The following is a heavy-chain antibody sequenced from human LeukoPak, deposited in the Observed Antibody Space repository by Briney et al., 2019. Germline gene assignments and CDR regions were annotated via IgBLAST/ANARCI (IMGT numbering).Heavy chain of an antibody. CDR3: ARVVQPGYSYGFNWFDP. D-gene: IGHD5-18*01. CDR2: INHSGST. Sequence: SETLSLTCAVYGGSFSGYYWSWIRQPPGKRLEWIGEINHSGSTNYNPSLKSRVTISVDTSKNQFSLKLSSVTAADTAVYYCARVVQPGYSYGFNWFDPWGQGTLVTVSS. V-gene: IGHV4-34*01. CDR1: GGSFSGYY. J-gene: IGHJ5*02.